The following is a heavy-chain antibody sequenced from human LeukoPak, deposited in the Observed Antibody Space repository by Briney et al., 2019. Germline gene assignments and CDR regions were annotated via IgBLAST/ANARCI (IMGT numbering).Heavy chain of an antibody. J-gene: IGHJ6*03. CDR3: ARQIQQWGAHMDV. D-gene: IGHD5-18*01. CDR2: IIPIFGTA. Sequence: RASVKVSCKASGGTFSSYAISWVRQAPGQGLEWMGGIIPIFGTANYAQKFQGRVTITADESTSTAYMELSSLRSEDTAVCYCARQIQQWGAHMDVWGKGTTVT. CDR1: GGTFSSYA. V-gene: IGHV1-69*13.